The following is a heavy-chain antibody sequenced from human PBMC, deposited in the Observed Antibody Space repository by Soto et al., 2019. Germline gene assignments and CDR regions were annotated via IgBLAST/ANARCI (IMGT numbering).Heavy chain of an antibody. CDR2: ISSSSSYI. CDR3: ARDDYSNYPSHRGYYYMDV. V-gene: IGHV3-21*01. Sequence: GGSLRLSCAASGFTFSSYSMNWVRQAPGKGLEWVSSISSSSSYIYYADSVKGRFTISRDNAKNSLYLQMNSLRAEDTAVYYCARDDYSNYPSHRGYYYMDVWGKGTTVTVSS. D-gene: IGHD4-4*01. J-gene: IGHJ6*03. CDR1: GFTFSSYS.